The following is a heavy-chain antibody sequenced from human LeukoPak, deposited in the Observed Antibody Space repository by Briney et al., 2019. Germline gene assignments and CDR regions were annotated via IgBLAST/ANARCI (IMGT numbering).Heavy chain of an antibody. J-gene: IGHJ4*02. D-gene: IGHD1-26*01. CDR3: AREDSGSYYFDY. Sequence: SETLSLTCTVSGGSISSSSYYWGWIRQPPGKGLEGIGSTYYSWSTYYNPSLKSRVTISVDTSKNQFSLKLSSVTATDTAVYYCAREDSGSYYFDYWGQGTLVTVSS. V-gene: IGHV4-39*07. CDR2: TYYSWST. CDR1: GGSISSSSYY.